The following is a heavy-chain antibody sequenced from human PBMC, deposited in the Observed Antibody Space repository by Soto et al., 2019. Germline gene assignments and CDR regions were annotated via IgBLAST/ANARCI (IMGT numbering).Heavy chain of an antibody. Sequence: PGGSLRLSCAASGFTFSSYGMHWVRQAPGKGLEWVAVISYDGSNKYYADSVKGRFTISRDNSKNTLYLQMNSLRAEDTAVYYCARDSTRGSIYFDYWGQGTLVTVSS. V-gene: IGHV3-30*03. J-gene: IGHJ4*02. CDR1: GFTFSSYG. D-gene: IGHD3-10*01. CDR3: ARDSTRGSIYFDY. CDR2: ISYDGSNK.